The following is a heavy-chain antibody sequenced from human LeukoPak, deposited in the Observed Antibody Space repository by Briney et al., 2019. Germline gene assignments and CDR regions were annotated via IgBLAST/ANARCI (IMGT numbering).Heavy chain of an antibody. Sequence: PGGSLRLSCAASGFAVSNNYMTWVRQAPGKGLEWVSVIYKDGSTYYADSVKGRFTISRDNSKNTVYLQMNSLRAEDTAVYYCARDSSRGITMIVDWGQGTLVTVSS. J-gene: IGHJ4*02. CDR2: IYKDGST. CDR3: ARDSSRGITMIVD. D-gene: IGHD3-22*01. CDR1: GFAVSNNY. V-gene: IGHV3-53*01.